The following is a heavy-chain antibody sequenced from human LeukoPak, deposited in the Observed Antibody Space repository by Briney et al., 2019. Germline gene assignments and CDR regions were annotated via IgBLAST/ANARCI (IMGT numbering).Heavy chain of an antibody. J-gene: IGHJ4*02. CDR3: AREGAVAGTDDY. CDR1: GGSFSGCY. D-gene: IGHD6-19*01. CDR2: INHSGST. V-gene: IGHV4-34*01. Sequence: SETLSLTCAVYGGSFSGCYWSWIRQPPGKGLEWIGEINHSGSTNYNPSLKSRVTISVDTSKNQFSLKLSSVTAADTAVYYCAREGAVAGTDDYWGQGTLVTVSS.